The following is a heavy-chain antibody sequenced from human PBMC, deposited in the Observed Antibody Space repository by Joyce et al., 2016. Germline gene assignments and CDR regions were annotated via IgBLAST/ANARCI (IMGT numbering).Heavy chain of an antibody. CDR2: LSAGNGNT. CDR1: GYSFTSYG. J-gene: IGHJ3*02. Sequence: QVQLVQSGAELKKPGASVKVSCKTAGYSFTSYGISWVRQAPGQGHEWMGWLSAGNGNTNRLQKFQGRLTLTTDTSTTTAQMELRSLSSDGTAVDYCAGGFDTLDIWGQGTMVTVSS. CDR3: AGGFDTLDI. V-gene: IGHV1-18*01.